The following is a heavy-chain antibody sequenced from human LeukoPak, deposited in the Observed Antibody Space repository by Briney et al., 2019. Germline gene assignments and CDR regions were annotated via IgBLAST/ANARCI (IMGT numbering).Heavy chain of an antibody. D-gene: IGHD6-6*01. CDR3: ATRGSFAFDL. CDR1: GFTFSRCS. Sequence: GRSLRLSCAASGFTFSRCSMNWVRQAPGKGLEWVSYISSSSSTIYYADSVKGRFTMSRDNSKNTVYLQMNSLRAEDAAVYYCATRGSFAFDLWGQGTMVTVSS. V-gene: IGHV3-48*01. J-gene: IGHJ3*01. CDR2: ISSSSSTI.